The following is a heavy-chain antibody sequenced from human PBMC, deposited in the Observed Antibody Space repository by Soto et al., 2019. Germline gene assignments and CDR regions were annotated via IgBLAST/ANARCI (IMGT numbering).Heavy chain of an antibody. CDR3: ARESGGAPATLDYYYFYMDV. V-gene: IGHV1-2*04. D-gene: IGHD1-26*01. Sequence: QVQLVQSGAEVRKPGASVTVSCRSSGDSFNDYYIHWVRQAPGQGFEWLGWINPNGGVTKYAQKFQGWVSMTRDTSIRTDYMQLSRLRSDDTAVYYLARESGGAPATLDYYYFYMDVWGTGTTVTVSS. CDR1: GDSFNDYY. CDR2: INPNGGVT. J-gene: IGHJ6*03.